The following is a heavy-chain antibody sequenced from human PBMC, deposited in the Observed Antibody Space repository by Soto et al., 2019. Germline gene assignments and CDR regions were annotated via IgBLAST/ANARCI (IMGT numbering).Heavy chain of an antibody. CDR2: VYYGGST. J-gene: IGHJ6*02. V-gene: IGHV4-39*01. CDR3: AGGDYYHSSGYYFYYYTMDV. D-gene: IGHD3-22*01. Sequence: PSETLSLTCTVSGGSISSSSYYWGWIRQPPGKGLERIGNVYYGGSTYYNPSLKSRVTISVETSKCQFSLKLSSVTAADTAVYYCAGGDYYHSSGYYFYYYTMDVWGQGTTVTVSS. CDR1: GGSISSSSYY.